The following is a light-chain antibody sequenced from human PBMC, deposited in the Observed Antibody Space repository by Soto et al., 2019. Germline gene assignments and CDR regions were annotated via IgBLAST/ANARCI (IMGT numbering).Light chain of an antibody. Sequence: IFLTQSPGSLSLSSGERATLSCRASQTVRSSYLAWYQQRPGQPPKLLIYGAFNRAIGIPDRFSGNESGRDYNLTISSLDPEDSAVYYCQQYGDSMTFGGGTRVEI. CDR3: QQYGDSMT. J-gene: IGKJ4*01. CDR1: QTVRSSY. V-gene: IGKV3-20*01. CDR2: GAF.